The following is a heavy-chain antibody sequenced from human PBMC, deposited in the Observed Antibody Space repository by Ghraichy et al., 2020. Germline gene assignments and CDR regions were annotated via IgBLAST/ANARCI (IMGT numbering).Heavy chain of an antibody. Sequence: SETLSLTCTVSGGSISSYYWSWIRQPTGKGLEWIGYIYYSGSTNYNPSLKSRVTISVDTSKNQFSLKLSSVTAADTAVYYCARGRDGYGRRYYYYMDVWGKGTTVTVSS. CDR1: GGSISSYY. V-gene: IGHV4-59*01. CDR2: IYYSGST. CDR3: ARGRDGYGRRYYYYMDV. D-gene: IGHD5-24*01. J-gene: IGHJ6*03.